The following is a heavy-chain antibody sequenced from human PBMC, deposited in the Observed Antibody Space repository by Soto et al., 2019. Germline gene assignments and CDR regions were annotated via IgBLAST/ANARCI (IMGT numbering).Heavy chain of an antibody. CDR1: GYAFTTYG. CDR3: ARGRDGDY. CDR2: ISAHNGNT. D-gene: IGHD6-6*01. J-gene: IGHJ4*02. Sequence: QVHLVQSGAEVKKPGASVKVSCKGSGYAFTTYGITWVRQAPGQGLEWMGWISAHNGNTNYAQKLQGRVTVTRDTSTRTAYMELRSLISDGTAVYYCARGRDGDYWGQGALVTVSS. V-gene: IGHV1-18*01.